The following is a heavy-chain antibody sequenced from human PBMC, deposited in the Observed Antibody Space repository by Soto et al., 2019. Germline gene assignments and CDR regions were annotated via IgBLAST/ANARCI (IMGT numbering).Heavy chain of an antibody. CDR3: ARGMLYYPAAFDF. Sequence: SVKVSCKAYGGSFNKYAIGWVRQAPGQGLEWMGGIIPIFGTSKYAQKFQGRVTITADESTTTTYMELSGLRPNDTAVYFCARGMLYYPAAFDFWGQGTLVTVSS. CDR1: GGSFNKYA. V-gene: IGHV1-69*13. CDR2: IIPIFGTS. D-gene: IGHD3-10*01. J-gene: IGHJ4*02.